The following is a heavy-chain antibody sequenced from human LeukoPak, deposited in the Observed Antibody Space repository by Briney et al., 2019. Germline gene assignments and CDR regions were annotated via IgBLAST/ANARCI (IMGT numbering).Heavy chain of an antibody. J-gene: IGHJ4*02. CDR2: ISGSGGST. CDR1: GFTFGSYA. CDR3: ARVLNDYVWGSYRY. V-gene: IGHV3-23*01. Sequence: PGGSLRLSCAASGFTFGSYAMSWVRQAPGKGLEWVSAISGSGGSTYYADSVKGRFTISRDNAKNSLYLQMNSLRAEDTAVYYCARVLNDYVWGSYRYWGQGTLVTVSS. D-gene: IGHD3-16*02.